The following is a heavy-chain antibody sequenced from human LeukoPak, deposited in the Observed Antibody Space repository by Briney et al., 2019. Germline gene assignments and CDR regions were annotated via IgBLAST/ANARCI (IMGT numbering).Heavy chain of an antibody. Sequence: VGSLTVSRAASGFTFSSYSMNWVRQAPGKGLEWVSSISSSSSYIYYADSVKGRFTISRDNAKNSLYLQMNSLRAEDTAVYYCARALVLLWFGEEDYGMDVWGHANTVTVSS. CDR1: GFTFSSYS. J-gene: IGHJ6*02. V-gene: IGHV3-21*01. D-gene: IGHD3-10*01. CDR3: ARALVLLWFGEEDYGMDV. CDR2: ISSSSSYI.